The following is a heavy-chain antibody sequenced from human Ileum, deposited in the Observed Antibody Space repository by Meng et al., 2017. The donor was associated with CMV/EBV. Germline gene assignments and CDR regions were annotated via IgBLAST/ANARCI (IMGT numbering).Heavy chain of an antibody. D-gene: IGHD6-6*01. Sequence: LSLTCAASGFTFSTYWMSWVRQAPGKGLEWVANIKPDGSEKNYVDSVKGRFTISRDNTENSLFLQMNTLRAEDTAVYYCATTSGSSYWGQGALVTVSS. CDR1: GFTFSTYW. J-gene: IGHJ4*02. CDR3: ATTSGSSY. V-gene: IGHV3-7*01. CDR2: IKPDGSEK.